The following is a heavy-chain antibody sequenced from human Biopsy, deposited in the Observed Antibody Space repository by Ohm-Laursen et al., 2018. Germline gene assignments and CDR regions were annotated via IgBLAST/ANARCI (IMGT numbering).Heavy chain of an antibody. V-gene: IGHV1-8*01. Sequence: SVKVSCKASGYSLSTYDVNWARQARGQGLEWMGWMIPSSGKTGYAQRFQGRVTLTMNTSISTAYMELSGLRSEDTAVYFCARGYSRRVSIFEASIYWFDTWGQGTLVTVSS. CDR1: GYSLSTYD. D-gene: IGHD6-6*01. CDR3: ARGYSRRVSIFEASIYWFDT. J-gene: IGHJ5*02. CDR2: MIPSSGKT.